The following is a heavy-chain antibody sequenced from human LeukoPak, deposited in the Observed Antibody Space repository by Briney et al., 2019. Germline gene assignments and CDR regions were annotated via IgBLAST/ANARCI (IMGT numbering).Heavy chain of an antibody. CDR1: GGSISSYY. D-gene: IGHD2-2*01. CDR3: ARMVGCSSTSCYSNFDY. CDR2: IYYSGST. Sequence: SETLSLTCTVSGGSISSYYWSWIRQPSGKGLEWIGYIYYSGSTNYNPSLKSRVTISVDTSKNQFSLKLSSVTAADTAVYYCARMVGCSSTSCYSNFDYWGQGTLVTVSS. V-gene: IGHV4-59*01. J-gene: IGHJ4*02.